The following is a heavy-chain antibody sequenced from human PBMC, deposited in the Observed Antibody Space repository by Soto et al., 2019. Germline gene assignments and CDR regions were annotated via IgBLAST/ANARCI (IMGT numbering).Heavy chain of an antibody. CDR3: ARLRGYCSSTSCYWFDYYYYMDV. J-gene: IGHJ6*03. V-gene: IGHV5-51*01. CDR2: IYPGDSDT. Sequence: GASLKSSCTGCGYSFTRYLIGWVRQMTGKGLEWMGIIYPGDSDTRYSPSFQGQVTISADKSISTAYLQWSSLKASDTAMYYCARLRGYCSSTSCYWFDYYYYMDVWGKGTTVTVSS. D-gene: IGHD2-2*01. CDR1: GYSFTRYL.